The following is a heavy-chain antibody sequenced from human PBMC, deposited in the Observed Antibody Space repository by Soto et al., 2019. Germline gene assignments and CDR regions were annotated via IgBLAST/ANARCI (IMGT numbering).Heavy chain of an antibody. CDR2: VYYSGST. CDR3: ARGPSGDKVDF. Sequence: SETLSLTCSVSGDSVSSGAYYWSWIRQPPGKGLEWIGYVYYSGSTSYNPSLESGVTISVDTSKNQFSLKLTSVTPADTAIYYCARGPSGDKVDFWGQGTLVTVS. J-gene: IGHJ4*02. CDR1: GDSVSSGAYY. V-gene: IGHV4-61*08. D-gene: IGHD7-27*01.